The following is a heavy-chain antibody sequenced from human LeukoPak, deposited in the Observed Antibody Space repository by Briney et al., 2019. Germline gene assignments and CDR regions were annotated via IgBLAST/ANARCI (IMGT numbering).Heavy chain of an antibody. D-gene: IGHD3-22*01. CDR1: GGSFSGYY. Sequence: PPETLSLTCAVYGGSFSGYYWSWIRQPPGEGLEWIGEINHSGSTNYNPSLKSRVTISVDTSKNQFSLKLSSVTAADTAVYYCATSSYITMIGYWGQGTLVTVSS. CDR2: INHSGST. CDR3: ATSSYITMIGY. V-gene: IGHV4-34*01. J-gene: IGHJ4*02.